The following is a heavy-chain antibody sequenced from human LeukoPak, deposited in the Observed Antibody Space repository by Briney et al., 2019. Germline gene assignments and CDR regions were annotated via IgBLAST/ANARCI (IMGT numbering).Heavy chain of an antibody. CDR3: AQAEHLFLNSIEY. D-gene: IGHD2/OR15-2a*01. V-gene: IGHV1-2*02. CDR2: INPNSGGI. CDR1: GYTFTGYY. Sequence: ASVKVSCKASGYTFTGYYTHWVRQAPGQGLEWMGWINPNSGGINYAQKFQGRVTMTRDTSISTAYMVLSRLRSDDTALYYCAQAEHLFLNSIEYWGQGTLVTVSS. J-gene: IGHJ4*02.